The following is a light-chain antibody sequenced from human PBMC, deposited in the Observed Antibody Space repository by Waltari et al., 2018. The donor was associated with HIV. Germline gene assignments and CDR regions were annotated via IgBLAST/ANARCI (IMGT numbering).Light chain of an antibody. CDR2: NNK. CDR3: AAWDDSLNGVM. Sequence: QSLLTQPPSASGTPGQRVSIPCSGSSFNIGSNAVNWYQQLPGTAPKLLISNNKQRPSGVPDRFSGSKSGTSASLAISGLQSEDEAAYYCAAWDDSLNGVMFGGGTTLTVL. CDR1: SFNIGSNA. V-gene: IGLV1-44*01. J-gene: IGLJ3*02.